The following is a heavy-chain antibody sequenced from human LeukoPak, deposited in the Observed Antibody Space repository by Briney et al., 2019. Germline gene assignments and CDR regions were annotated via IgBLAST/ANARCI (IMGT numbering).Heavy chain of an antibody. CDR1: GVSISNSSYY. J-gene: IGHJ5*02. CDR3: AREVYGGYISYWFDP. V-gene: IGHV4-39*07. D-gene: IGHD4-17*01. CDR2: IYYSGST. Sequence: SETLSLTCIVSGVSISNSSYYWGWIRQPPGKGLEWIGSIYYSGSTYYNPSLKSRVTISVDTSKNQFSLKVNSVTAADTAFYYCAREVYGGYISYWFDPWGQGTLVTVSS.